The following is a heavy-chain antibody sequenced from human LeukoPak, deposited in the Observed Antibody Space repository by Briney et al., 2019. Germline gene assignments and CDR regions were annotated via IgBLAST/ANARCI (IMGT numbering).Heavy chain of an antibody. V-gene: IGHV4-34*01. CDR3: ARGASLVVGATDYYYMDV. CDR2: INHSGST. D-gene: IGHD1-26*01. CDR1: GGSFSGYY. Sequence: SETLSLTCAVYGGSFSGYYWGWIRQPPGKGLEWIGEINHSGSTNYNPPLKSRVTISVDTSKNQFSLKLSSVTAADTAVYYCARGASLVVGATDYYYMDVWGKGTTVTVSS. J-gene: IGHJ6*03.